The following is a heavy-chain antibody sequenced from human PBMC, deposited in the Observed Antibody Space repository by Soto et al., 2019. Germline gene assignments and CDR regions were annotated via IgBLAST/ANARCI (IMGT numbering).Heavy chain of an antibody. J-gene: IGHJ6*02. CDR3: ARDQVTGRIAVAGFYGMDV. Sequence: QVQLVQSGAEVKKPGSSVKVSCKASGGTFSSYAISWVRQAPGQGLEWMGGIIPIFGTANYAQKFQGRVTITADESTSKAYMELSSLRSEETAVYYGARDQVTGRIAVAGFYGMDVWGQGTTVTVSS. D-gene: IGHD6-19*01. V-gene: IGHV1-69*01. CDR1: GGTFSSYA. CDR2: IIPIFGTA.